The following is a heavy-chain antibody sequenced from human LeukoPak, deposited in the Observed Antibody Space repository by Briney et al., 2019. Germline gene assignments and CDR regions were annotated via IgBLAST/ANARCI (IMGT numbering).Heavy chain of an antibody. D-gene: IGHD3-22*01. J-gene: IGHJ4*02. CDR2: MNPNSGNT. CDR1: GYTFTSYY. V-gene: IGHV1-8*03. CDR3: ARGLYYYDSSGLGY. Sequence: ASVKVSCKASGYTFTSYYMHWVRQAPGQGLEWMGWMNPNSGNTGYAQKFQGRVTITRNTSISTAYMELSSLRSEDTAVYYCARGLYYYDSSGLGYWGQGTLVTVSS.